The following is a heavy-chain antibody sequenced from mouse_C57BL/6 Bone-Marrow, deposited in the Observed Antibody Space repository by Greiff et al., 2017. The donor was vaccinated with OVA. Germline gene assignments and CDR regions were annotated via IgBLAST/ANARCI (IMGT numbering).Heavy chain of an antibody. V-gene: IGHV1-52*01. J-gene: IGHJ4*01. Sequence: VQLQQPGAELVRPGSSVKLSCKASGYTFTSYWMHWVKQRPIQGLEWIGNIDPSDSETHYNQKFKDKATLTVDKSSSTAYMQLSSLTSEDSAVYYCAREGGYGNYEAMDYWGQGTSVTVSS. D-gene: IGHD2-1*01. CDR3: AREGGYGNYEAMDY. CDR2: IDPSDSET. CDR1: GYTFTSYW.